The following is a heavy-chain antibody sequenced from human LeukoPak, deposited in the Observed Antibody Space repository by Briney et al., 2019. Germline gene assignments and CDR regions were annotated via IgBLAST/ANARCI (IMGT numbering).Heavy chain of an antibody. Sequence: PGGSLRLSCGASGFTFSNHWMSWVRQAPGKGLEWVANLDQDGSEIYYVDSVKGRFTISRDNAKNSLYLQMNSLRAEDTAVYYCARRYYYDSSSDFDSWGQGTLVTVSS. V-gene: IGHV3-7*01. CDR1: GFTFSNHW. J-gene: IGHJ4*02. D-gene: IGHD3-22*01. CDR2: LDQDGSEI. CDR3: ARRYYYDSSSDFDS.